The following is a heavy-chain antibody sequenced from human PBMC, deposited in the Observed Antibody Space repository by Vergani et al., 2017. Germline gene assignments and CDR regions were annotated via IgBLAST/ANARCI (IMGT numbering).Heavy chain of an antibody. Sequence: VESGGGLVLPGGSLRLSCAASGFIFSALSMNWVRQTPTKGLEWVAYVSGDGAVAHYTDSVRGRFIISRDNGHDSLFLQMNSLRTEDTALYYCARINYYGSSGYSLTRWHNWFDPWGQGTLITFSS. D-gene: IGHD3-22*01. CDR3: ARINYYGSSGYSLTRWHNWFDP. J-gene: IGHJ5*02. CDR2: VSGDGAVA. V-gene: IGHV3-48*01. CDR1: GFIFSALS.